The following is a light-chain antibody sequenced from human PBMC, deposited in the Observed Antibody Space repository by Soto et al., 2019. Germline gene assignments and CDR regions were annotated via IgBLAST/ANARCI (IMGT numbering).Light chain of an antibody. J-gene: IGLJ7*01. CDR3: TSYAGSNDLV. Sequence: QSVLTQPPSASGSPGQSVTISCTGTSSDVGGYKYVSWYQQHPGKAPKLILYEVNKRPSGVPDRFSGSKSGNTASLTVSGLQTEDEAEYYCTSYAGSNDLVFGGGTQLTVL. V-gene: IGLV2-8*01. CDR2: EVN. CDR1: SSDVGGYKY.